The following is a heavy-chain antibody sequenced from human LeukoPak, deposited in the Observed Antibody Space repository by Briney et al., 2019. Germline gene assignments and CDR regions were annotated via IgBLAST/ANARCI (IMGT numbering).Heavy chain of an antibody. V-gene: IGHV3-7*01. Sequence: GGSLRLSCAGSGFTFSIFWMSWVRQAPGKGLEWVANINQDGSERYSVDSVKGRFTISRDNAKNSLYLQMSSLRAEDTAVYYCARERWGSGSYPNYFAYWGQGTLVTISS. D-gene: IGHD3-10*01. J-gene: IGHJ4*02. CDR1: GFTFSIFW. CDR2: INQDGSER. CDR3: ARERWGSGSYPNYFAY.